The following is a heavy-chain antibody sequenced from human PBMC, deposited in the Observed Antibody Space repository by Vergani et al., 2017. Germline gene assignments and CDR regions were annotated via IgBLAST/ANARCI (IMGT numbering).Heavy chain of an antibody. D-gene: IGHD3-10*01. J-gene: IGHJ4*02. Sequence: EVQLVESGGGLVKPGGSLRLSCAASGFTFSSYSMNWVRQAPGKGLEWVSSISSSSSYIYYADSVKGRFTISRDNAKNSLYLQMNSLRAEDTAVYYCARDIQTMVRGVIPDYWGQGTLVTV. CDR3: ARDIQTMVRGVIPDY. V-gene: IGHV3-21*01. CDR2: ISSSSSYI. CDR1: GFTFSSYS.